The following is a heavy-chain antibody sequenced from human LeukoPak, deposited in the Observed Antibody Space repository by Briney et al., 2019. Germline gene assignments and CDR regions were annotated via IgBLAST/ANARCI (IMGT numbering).Heavy chain of an antibody. CDR2: IGTAGDT. V-gene: IGHV3-13*01. J-gene: IGHJ4*02. CDR3: ARGARTANFDY. D-gene: IGHD1-26*01. Sequence: GGSLRLSCAASGFTFSSYDMHWVRQTTGKGLEWVSTIGTAGDTYYPGSVKGRFTISRENAKNSLYLQMNSLRTEDTAAYYCARGARTANFDYWGQGTLVTVSS. CDR1: GFTFSSYD.